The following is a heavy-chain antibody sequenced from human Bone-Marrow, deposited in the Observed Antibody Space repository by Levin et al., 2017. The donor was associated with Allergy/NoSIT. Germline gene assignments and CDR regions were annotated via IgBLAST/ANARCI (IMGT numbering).Heavy chain of an antibody. CDR2: IYHSGST. J-gene: IGHJ4*02. CDR3: ARVWEPWGRSSPPFDY. D-gene: IGHD6-6*01. V-gene: IGHV4-38-2*01. CDR1: GYSISSGYY. Sequence: SQTLSLTCAVSGYSISSGYYWGWIRQPPGKGLEWIGSIYHSGSTYYNPSLKSRVTISVDTSKNQFSLKLSSVTAADTAVYYCARVWEPWGRSSPPFDYWGQGTLVTVSS.